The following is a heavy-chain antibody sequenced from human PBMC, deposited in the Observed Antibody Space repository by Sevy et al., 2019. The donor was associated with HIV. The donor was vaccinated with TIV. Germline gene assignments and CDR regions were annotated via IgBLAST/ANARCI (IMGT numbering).Heavy chain of an antibody. V-gene: IGHV3-30*18. Sequence: GGSLRLSCAASGFTFSSYGMHWVRQAPGKGLEWVAVISYDGSNKYYADSVKGRFTISRDNSKNTLYLQMNSLRAEDTAVYYCAKGGHTVINYFDYWGQGTLVTVSS. CDR3: AKGGHTVINYFDY. CDR1: GFTFSSYG. CDR2: ISYDGSNK. J-gene: IGHJ4*02. D-gene: IGHD4-17*01.